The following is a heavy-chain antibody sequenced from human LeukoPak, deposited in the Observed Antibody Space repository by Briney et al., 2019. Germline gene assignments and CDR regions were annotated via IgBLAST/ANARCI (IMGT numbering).Heavy chain of an antibody. CDR1: GYTFTGYY. Sequence: GASVKVSCKASGYTFTGYYMHWVRQAPGQGLEWMGWINPNSGGTNYAQKFQGWVTMTRDTSISTAYMELSMLRSDDTAVYYCARSYLGYCSSTSCPFQHWGQGTLVTVSS. CDR3: ARSYLGYCSSTSCPFQH. CDR2: INPNSGGT. V-gene: IGHV1-2*04. D-gene: IGHD2-2*01. J-gene: IGHJ1*01.